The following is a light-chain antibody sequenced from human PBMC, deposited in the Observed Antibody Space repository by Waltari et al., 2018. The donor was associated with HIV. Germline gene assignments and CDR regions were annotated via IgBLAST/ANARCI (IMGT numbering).Light chain of an antibody. CDR2: HDD. CDR3: ATWDDGLNALL. J-gene: IGLJ2*01. Sequence: QSVLTQSPPVSEAPGHRVTISCTGSNSNTGRHTVTWYRQSPGKPPKLLVYHDDLILSGVSDRLSASKSGTSASLAINDLQSEDESLYYCATWDDGLNALLFGGGTKVTVL. V-gene: IGLV1-36*01. CDR1: NSNTGRHT.